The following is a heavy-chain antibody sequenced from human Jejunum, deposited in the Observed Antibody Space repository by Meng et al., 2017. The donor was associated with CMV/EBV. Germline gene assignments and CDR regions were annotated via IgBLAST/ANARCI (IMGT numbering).Heavy chain of an antibody. Sequence: VQLVQSGAGVKKPGVSVKVSCKASGYSFPSYAISWVRQAPGQGLEWMGWISAYNGNTNYAQTLQGRLTMTTDTSTSTAYMELRSLRSDDTAVYYCARVEVGITSGDYWGQGTLVTVSS. CDR1: GYSFPSYA. CDR2: ISAYNGNT. D-gene: IGHD1-26*01. V-gene: IGHV1-18*01. J-gene: IGHJ4*02. CDR3: ARVEVGITSGDY.